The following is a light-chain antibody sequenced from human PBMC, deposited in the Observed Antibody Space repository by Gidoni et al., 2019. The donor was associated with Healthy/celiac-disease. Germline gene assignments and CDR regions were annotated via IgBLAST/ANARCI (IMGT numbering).Light chain of an antibody. CDR1: QSVSSSY. CDR2: GAS. V-gene: IGKV3-20*01. CDR3: QQYGSSRPT. J-gene: IGKJ2*01. Sequence: EIVLTQSPGTLSLSPGERATLSCRASQSVSSSYLAWYQQKPGQAPRLLIYGASSRATGIPDRFSGSGSGTDFTLTISRLEPEDFAVYYCQQYGSSRPTFGQXTKLEIK.